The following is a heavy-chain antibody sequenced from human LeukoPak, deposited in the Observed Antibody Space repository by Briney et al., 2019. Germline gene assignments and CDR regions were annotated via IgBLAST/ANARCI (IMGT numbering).Heavy chain of an antibody. J-gene: IGHJ3*02. D-gene: IGHD1/OR15-1a*01. CDR1: GYTFTSYD. V-gene: IGHV1-8*01. CDR2: MRPSSGNT. Sequence: ASVKVSCKASGYTFTSYDIGWVRQATGQGLEWMGWMRPSSGNTGYGQTFQGRVTMTRDTSISTAYMELSSLRSEDTAMYYCVRNKDGFTIWGQETMVTVSS. CDR3: VRNKDGFTI.